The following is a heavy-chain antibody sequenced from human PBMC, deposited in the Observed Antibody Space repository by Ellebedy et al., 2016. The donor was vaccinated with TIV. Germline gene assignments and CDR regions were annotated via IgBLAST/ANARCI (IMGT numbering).Heavy chain of an antibody. CDR2: ISGSGVGT. Sequence: GESLKISXAASGFTFGTYAMSWVRQAPGKGLEWVSIISGSGVGTYYADSVKGRFTISRDSSKTTLYLQMNSLRAEDTAVYYCAKSATATTTLLDYWGQGTLVTVSS. V-gene: IGHV3-23*01. CDR1: GFTFGTYA. CDR3: AKSATATTTLLDY. J-gene: IGHJ4*02. D-gene: IGHD4-17*01.